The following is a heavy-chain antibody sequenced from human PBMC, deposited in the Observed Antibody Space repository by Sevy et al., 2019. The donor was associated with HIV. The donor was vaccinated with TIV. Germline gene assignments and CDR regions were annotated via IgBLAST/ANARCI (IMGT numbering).Heavy chain of an antibody. J-gene: IGHJ4*02. CDR2: LSFGCGEI. CDR1: GFTFSKYS. Sequence: GGSLRLSCAASGFTFSKYSMSWVRQPPGKGLEWVSTLSFGCGEINYADSVKGRFTISRDNSKSSVYLQMNNMRPEDTAVYYCAREGCTKPHDFWGQGTLVTVSS. D-gene: IGHD2-8*01. CDR3: AREGCTKPHDF. V-gene: IGHV3-23*01.